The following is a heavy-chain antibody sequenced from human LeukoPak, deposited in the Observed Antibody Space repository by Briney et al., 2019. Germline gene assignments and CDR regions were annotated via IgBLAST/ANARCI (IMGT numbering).Heavy chain of an antibody. CDR1: GYTFTGYY. D-gene: IGHD6-19*01. CDR2: INPNSGGT. CDR3: ARVGGRIGQWLAY. Sequence: GASVKVSCKASGYTFTGYYMHWARQAPGQGLEWMGWINPNSGGTNYAQKFQGRVTMTRDTSTSTVYMELSSLRSEDTAVYYCARVGGRIGQWLAYWGQGTLVTVSS. V-gene: IGHV1-2*02. J-gene: IGHJ4*02.